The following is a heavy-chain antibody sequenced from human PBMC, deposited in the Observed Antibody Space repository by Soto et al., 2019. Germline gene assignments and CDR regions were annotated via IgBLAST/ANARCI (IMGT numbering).Heavy chain of an antibody. J-gene: IGHJ6*03. CDR1: GITVSGNN. D-gene: IGHD1-1*01. Sequence: GTLTLSCAAAGITVSGNNLNWVRQAQEKGLEWVSVIYSSGSTYYAETVQGRFTISRDNSKNTLYLQMNSLRAEDTAVYYCARELEREGMDVWGKGTTVTVSS. CDR2: IYSSGST. V-gene: IGHV3-66*01. CDR3: ARELEREGMDV.